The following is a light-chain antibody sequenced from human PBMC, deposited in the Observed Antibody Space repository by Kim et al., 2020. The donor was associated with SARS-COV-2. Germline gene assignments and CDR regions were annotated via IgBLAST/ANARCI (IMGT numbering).Light chain of an antibody. V-gene: IGKV3-15*01. CDR2: GAS. CDR1: QSVNSN. Sequence: EVVMTQSPATLSESPGERATLSCRASQSVNSNLAWYQQHPGQAPRLLIYGASTRATDIPARFSGSGSGTEFTLIISSLQSEDIAVYYCQQYDNWPPYTFGQGTKLEIK. J-gene: IGKJ2*01. CDR3: QQYDNWPPYT.